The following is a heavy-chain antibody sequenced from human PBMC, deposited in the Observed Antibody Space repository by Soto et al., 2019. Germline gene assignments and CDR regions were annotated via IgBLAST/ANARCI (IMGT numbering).Heavy chain of an antibody. Sequence: ASVKVSCKASGYTFTSYGIHWVRQAPGQRLEWMGWLNAANGDTKYSPKFQGRVTITRDTSASTAYMELSSLRSEDTAVYYCVRRHVSATGIDWFDPWGQGTLVTVTS. CDR1: GYTFTSYG. J-gene: IGHJ5*02. V-gene: IGHV1-3*01. CDR2: LNAANGDT. D-gene: IGHD6-13*01. CDR3: VRRHVSATGIDWFDP.